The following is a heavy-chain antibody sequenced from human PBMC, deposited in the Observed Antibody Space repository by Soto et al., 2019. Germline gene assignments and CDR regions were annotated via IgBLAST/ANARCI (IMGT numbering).Heavy chain of an antibody. CDR1: GFTFSSYA. D-gene: IGHD1-26*01. Sequence: QVQLVESGGGVVQPGRSLRLSCGASGFTFSSYAMHWVRQAPGKGLEWVAVISYDGSNKYYADSVKGRFTISRDNSKNTLYLQMNSLRAEDTAVYYCARGGGSYYYGGFDYWGQGTLVTVSS. CDR2: ISYDGSNK. J-gene: IGHJ4*02. V-gene: IGHV3-30-3*01. CDR3: ARGGGSYYYGGFDY.